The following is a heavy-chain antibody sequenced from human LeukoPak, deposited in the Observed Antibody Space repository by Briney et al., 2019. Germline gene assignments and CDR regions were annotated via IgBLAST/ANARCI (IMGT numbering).Heavy chain of an antibody. CDR3: ANLRGGFGEGYYFDY. J-gene: IGHJ4*02. CDR1: GGTFSSYA. D-gene: IGHD3-10*01. CDR2: IIPIFGTA. Sequence: SVKVSRKASGGTFSSYAISWVRQAPGQGLEWMGGIIPIFGTANYAQKFQGRVTITADKSTSTAYMELSSLRSEDTAVYYCANLRGGFGEGYYFDYWGQGTLVTVSS. V-gene: IGHV1-69*06.